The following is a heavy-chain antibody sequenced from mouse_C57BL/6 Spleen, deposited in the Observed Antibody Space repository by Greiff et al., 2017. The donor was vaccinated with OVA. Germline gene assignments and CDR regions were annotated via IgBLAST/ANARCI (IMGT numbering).Heavy chain of an antibody. CDR3: AREDSNSYYYAMDY. V-gene: IGHV5-4*03. CDR2: ISDGGSYT. D-gene: IGHD2-5*01. Sequence: EVKVVESGGGLVKPGGSLKLSCAASGFTFSSYAMSWVRQTPEKRLEWVATISDGGSYTYYPDTVKGRFTISRDNAKNNLYLQMSHLKSEDTAMYYCAREDSNSYYYAMDYWGQGTSVTVSS. J-gene: IGHJ4*01. CDR1: GFTFSSYA.